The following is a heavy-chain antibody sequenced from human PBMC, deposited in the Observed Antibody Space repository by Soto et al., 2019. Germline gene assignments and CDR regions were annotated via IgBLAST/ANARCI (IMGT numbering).Heavy chain of an antibody. D-gene: IGHD3-10*01. CDR3: ARVSLRESGVLLWFGDRRHDAFDI. CDR2: IYYSGRT. V-gene: IGHV4-39*01. J-gene: IGHJ3*02. CDR1: GGSISSSSYY. Sequence: QLQLHESGPGLVKPSETLSLTCTVSGGSISSSSYYWGWIRQPPGKGLEWIGSIYYSGRTYYNPTLKIRVTISVDPSKNQFSLKLISVTAADTALYYCARVSLRESGVLLWFGDRRHDAFDIWGQGTMVTVSS.